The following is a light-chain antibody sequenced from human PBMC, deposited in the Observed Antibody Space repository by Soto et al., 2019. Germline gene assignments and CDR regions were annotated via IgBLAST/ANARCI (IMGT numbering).Light chain of an antibody. CDR1: QSISSW. Sequence: DTTMTQSPSTLSASVGDRVTITCRASQSISSWLAWYQQKPGKAPKLLIYKASSLESGVPSRFSGSGSGTEFTLTISSLQPDDFATYYCQQYNSYPITFGQGTRLAIK. CDR2: KAS. CDR3: QQYNSYPIT. V-gene: IGKV1-5*03. J-gene: IGKJ5*01.